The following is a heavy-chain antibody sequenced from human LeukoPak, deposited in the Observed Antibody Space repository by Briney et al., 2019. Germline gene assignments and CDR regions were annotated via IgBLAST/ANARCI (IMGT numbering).Heavy chain of an antibody. CDR3: ARVPRIAAAGIFYYFDY. J-gene: IGHJ4*02. D-gene: IGHD6-13*01. CDR1: GFTFSNYA. Sequence: GGSLRLSCAASGFTFSNYAMHWVRQAPGKGLEWVAVISYDGSNKYYADPVKGRFTISRDNSKNTLYLQMNSLRAEDTAVYYCARVPRIAAAGIFYYFDYWGQGTLVTVSS. CDR2: ISYDGSNK. V-gene: IGHV3-30-3*01.